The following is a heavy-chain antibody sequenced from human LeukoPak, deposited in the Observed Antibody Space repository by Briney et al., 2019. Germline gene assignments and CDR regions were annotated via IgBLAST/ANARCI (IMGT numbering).Heavy chain of an antibody. CDR1: GFTFSDYS. Sequence: PRGSLRLSCAASGFTFSDYSMNWVRQAPGKGLEWVSYTTPSSSTIYYADSVKGRFTISRDNAKNSLHLQMNSLRAEDTAVYFCAREVFCGGDCPSPLDYWGQGTLVTVSS. D-gene: IGHD2-21*02. CDR3: AREVFCGGDCPSPLDY. CDR2: TTPSSSTI. J-gene: IGHJ4*02. V-gene: IGHV3-48*04.